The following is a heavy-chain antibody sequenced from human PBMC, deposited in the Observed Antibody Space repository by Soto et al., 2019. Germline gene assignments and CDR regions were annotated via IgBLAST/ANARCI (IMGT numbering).Heavy chain of an antibody. J-gene: IGHJ4*02. Sequence: PGGSLRLSCAVSESIFRGYGMHWVRQAPGKGLEWVAIIRFDGSNIHYADYVMGRFTISRDNSKNMLYLEMNNLRVEDTAVYYFARDGVGVTTSWGFLDYWGQGTLVTVSS. V-gene: IGHV3-33*01. CDR2: IRFDGSNI. CDR3: ARDGVGVTTSWGFLDY. CDR1: ESIFRGYG. D-gene: IGHD3-22*01.